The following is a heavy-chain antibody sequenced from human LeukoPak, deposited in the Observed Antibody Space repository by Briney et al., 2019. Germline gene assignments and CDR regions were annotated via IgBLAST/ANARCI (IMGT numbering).Heavy chain of an antibody. V-gene: IGHV3-21*03. Sequence: GGSLRLSCVASGFTFSSYSINWVRQAPGKGLEWVAYINTASNYIFYGDALKGRFTISRDNARNSAYLQMDSLRDDDTGVYYCARDRRDLGVYVPDYWGQGTLVTVSS. CDR3: ARDRRDLGVYVPDY. CDR1: GFTFSSYS. D-gene: IGHD5/OR15-5a*01. J-gene: IGHJ4*02. CDR2: INTASNYI.